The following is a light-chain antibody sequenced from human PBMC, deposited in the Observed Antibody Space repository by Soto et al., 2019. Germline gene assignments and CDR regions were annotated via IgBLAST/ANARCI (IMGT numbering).Light chain of an antibody. J-gene: IGKJ1*01. CDR2: LGS. CDR1: QSLLHDNGYNY. V-gene: IGKV2-28*01. Sequence: DIVMTQSPLSLPVTPGEPASISCRSSQSLLHDNGYNYLDWYLQKPGQSPQLLIYLGSNRASGVPDRFSGSGSGTDFTLKISRVEAEEVGVYYCMQALQIPHTFGQGTKVEIK. CDR3: MQALQIPHT.